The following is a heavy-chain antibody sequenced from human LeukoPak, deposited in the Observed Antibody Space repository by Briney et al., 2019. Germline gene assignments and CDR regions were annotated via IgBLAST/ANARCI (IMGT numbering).Heavy chain of an antibody. CDR3: AREKGGYSYGNLDY. V-gene: IGHV4-39*07. D-gene: IGHD5-18*01. CDR2: IYYSGST. Sequence: SGPTLVKPSETLSLTCTVSGGSISSSSYYWGWIRQPPGKGLEWIGSIYYSGSTYYNPSLKSRVTISVDTSKNQFSLKLSSVTAADTAVYYCAREKGGYSYGNLDYWGQGTLVTVSS. J-gene: IGHJ4*02. CDR1: GGSISSSSYY.